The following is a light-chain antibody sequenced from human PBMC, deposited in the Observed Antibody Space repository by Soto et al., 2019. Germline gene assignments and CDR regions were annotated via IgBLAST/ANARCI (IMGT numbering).Light chain of an antibody. CDR3: QQSYSTPRT. J-gene: IGKJ1*01. V-gene: IGKV1-39*01. CDR2: AAS. Sequence: GDRVTITCRASQSISSYLNWYQQKPGKAPKLLIYAASSLQSGVPSRFSGSGSGTDLTLTISSLQPEDFATYYCQQSYSTPRTFGQGNKVDI. CDR1: QSISSY.